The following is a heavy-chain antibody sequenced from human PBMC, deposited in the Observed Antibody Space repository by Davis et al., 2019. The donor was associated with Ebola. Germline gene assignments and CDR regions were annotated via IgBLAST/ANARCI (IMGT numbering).Heavy chain of an antibody. CDR1: GFTFSKYG. Sequence: GESLKIPCAASGFTFSKYGMYWFRLAPGKGLEWLSYIGAFSDHINIADSVEGRFTISRHNAKNSLSLHMNGLRDDDTAVYYCARRILGDSRGAVDVWGQGTTVTVSS. V-gene: IGHV3-48*02. D-gene: IGHD6-13*01. CDR2: IGAFSDHI. J-gene: IGHJ6*02. CDR3: ARRILGDSRGAVDV.